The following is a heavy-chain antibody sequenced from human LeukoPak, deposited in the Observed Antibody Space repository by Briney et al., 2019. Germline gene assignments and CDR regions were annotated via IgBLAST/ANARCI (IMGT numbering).Heavy chain of an antibody. D-gene: IGHD4-17*01. CDR3: ARATVTTGLDY. Sequence: PSETLSLTCTVSGGSISSYYWSWIRQPPGKGLEWIGYIYCSGSTNYNPSLKSRVTISVDTSKNQFSLKLSSVTAADTAVYYCARATVTTGLDYWGQGALVTVSS. J-gene: IGHJ4*02. CDR2: IYCSGST. V-gene: IGHV4-59*01. CDR1: GGSISSYY.